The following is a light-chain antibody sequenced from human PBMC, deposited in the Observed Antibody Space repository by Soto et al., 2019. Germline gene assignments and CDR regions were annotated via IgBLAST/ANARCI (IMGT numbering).Light chain of an antibody. Sequence: DIVMTQSPDSLAVSLGERATINCKSSQSVLYSSNNKNYLAWYQQLSGEPPKLLIYWASTRESGVPDRFSGSGSGTDFTLTISSLQAEDVAVYYCQQYYSTPQTFGQGTKVDIK. CDR3: QQYYSTPQT. V-gene: IGKV4-1*01. J-gene: IGKJ1*01. CDR2: WAS. CDR1: QSVLYSSNNKNY.